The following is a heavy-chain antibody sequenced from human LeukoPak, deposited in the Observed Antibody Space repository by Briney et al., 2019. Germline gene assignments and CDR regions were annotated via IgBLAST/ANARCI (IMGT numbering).Heavy chain of an antibody. CDR3: ARVVYDSSAYNYPTFDY. CDR2: IYYSGST. CDR1: GGSISSYY. J-gene: IGHJ4*02. D-gene: IGHD3-22*01. V-gene: IGHV4-59*01. Sequence: PSETLSLTCTVSGGSISSYYWSWIRQPPGKGLEWIGYIYYSGSTNYNPSLKSRVTISVDTSKNQFSLKLSSVTAADTAVYYCARVVYDSSAYNYPTFDYWGQATIATVSS.